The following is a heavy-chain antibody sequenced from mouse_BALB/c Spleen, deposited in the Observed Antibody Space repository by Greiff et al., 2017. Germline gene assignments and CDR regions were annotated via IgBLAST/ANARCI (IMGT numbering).Heavy chain of an antibody. D-gene: IGHD1-1*01. J-gene: IGHJ4*01. Sequence: EVQLVESGGGLVQPGGSLRLSCATSGFTFTDYYMSWVRQPPGKALEWLGFIRNKANGYTTEYSASVKGRFTISRDNSQSILYLQMNTLRAEDSATYYCARDHGSSYYAMDYWGQGTSVTVSS. CDR3: ARDHGSSYYAMDY. CDR2: IRNKANGYTT. V-gene: IGHV7-3*02. CDR1: GFTFTDYY.